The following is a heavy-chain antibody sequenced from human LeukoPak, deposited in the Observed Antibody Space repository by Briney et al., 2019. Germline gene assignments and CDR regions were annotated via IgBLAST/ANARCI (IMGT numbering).Heavy chain of an antibody. V-gene: IGHV4-34*01. Sequence: SESLSLTCAVYGGSFSAYYWSWVRQPPGKGLEWIGEINQSGSSTYNPSLKSRVSMSVDTSKNQLSLKMTSVTAADTAVYYCASIHQVRGTDTFDIWGQGTMVTVSS. CDR3: ASIHQVRGTDTFDI. J-gene: IGHJ3*02. CDR2: INQSGSS. D-gene: IGHD3-10*01. CDR1: GGSFSAYY.